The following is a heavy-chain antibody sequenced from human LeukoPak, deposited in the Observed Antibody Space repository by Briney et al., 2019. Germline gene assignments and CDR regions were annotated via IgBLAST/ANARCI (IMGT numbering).Heavy chain of an antibody. CDR2: ISYDESNK. CDR1: GFTFSSYG. Sequence: PGGSLRLSCAASGFTFSSYGMHWVRQAPGKGLEWVAIISYDESNKYYADSVKGRFTISRDNAKNSLYLQMNSLRAEDTAVYYCARVTLYAESALDYWGQGTLVTVSS. CDR3: ARVTLYAESALDY. J-gene: IGHJ4*02. V-gene: IGHV3-30*03. D-gene: IGHD4-17*01.